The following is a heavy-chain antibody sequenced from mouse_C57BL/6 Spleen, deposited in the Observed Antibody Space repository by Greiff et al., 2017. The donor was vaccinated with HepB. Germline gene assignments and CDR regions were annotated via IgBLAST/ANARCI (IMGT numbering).Heavy chain of an antibody. CDR3: ARRGANWVCDY. V-gene: IGHV1-69*01. Sequence: QVQLQQPGAELVMPGASVKLSCKASGYTFTSYWMHWVKQRPGQGLEWIGEIDPSDSYTNYNQKFKGKSTLTVDKSSSTAYMQLSSLTSEDSAVYYCARRGANWVCDYWGQGTTLTVSS. CDR2: IDPSDSYT. CDR1: GYTFTSYW. D-gene: IGHD4-1*01. J-gene: IGHJ2*01.